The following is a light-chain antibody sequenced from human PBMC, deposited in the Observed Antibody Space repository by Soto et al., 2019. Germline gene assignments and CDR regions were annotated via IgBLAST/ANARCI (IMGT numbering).Light chain of an antibody. CDR3: QHYHGWPIT. V-gene: IGKV3-11*01. CDR2: GAS. J-gene: IGKJ5*01. CDR1: QSVDSY. Sequence: EIVLTQSPASLSFSPGERATLSCRASQSVDSYLVWYQQKPGQAPRLLIFGASNRATGIPARFSGSGSGTDFTLTISSLQSEDFAVYYCQHYHGWPITFGQGTRLEIK.